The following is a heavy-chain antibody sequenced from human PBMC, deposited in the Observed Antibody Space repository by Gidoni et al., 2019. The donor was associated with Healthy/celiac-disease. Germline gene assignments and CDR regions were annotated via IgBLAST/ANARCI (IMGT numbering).Heavy chain of an antibody. CDR2: INPSGGST. D-gene: IGHD3-16*01. CDR3: ARGGGDDYGDY. J-gene: IGHJ4*02. V-gene: IGHV1-46*01. Sequence: QVQLVQSGAEVKKPGASVKVSCKPSGYTFTSYYMHWVRQAPGQGLEWMGIINPSGGSTSYAQKFQGRVTMNRDTSTSTVYMELSSLRSEDTAVYYCARGGGDDYGDYWGRGTLVTVSS. CDR1: GYTFTSYY.